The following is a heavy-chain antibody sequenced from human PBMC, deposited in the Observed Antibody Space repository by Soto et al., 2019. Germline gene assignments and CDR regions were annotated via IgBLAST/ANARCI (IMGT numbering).Heavy chain of an antibody. CDR3: ARGSLGPDF. CDR1: SGALSNYY. CDR2: IFPTGNT. J-gene: IGHJ4*02. V-gene: IGHV4-4*07. Sequence: SETLSLTCTVSSGALSNYYWSWIRQPAGKGLEWIGRIFPTGNTDYNPSLRSRVTMSVDTLKKQFSLKLNSVTAADTAVYYCARGSLGPDFWGPGTLVTV. D-gene: IGHD1-26*01.